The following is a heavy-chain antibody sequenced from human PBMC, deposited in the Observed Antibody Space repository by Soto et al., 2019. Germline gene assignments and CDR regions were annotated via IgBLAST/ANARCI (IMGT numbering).Heavy chain of an antibody. CDR1: GGSFTSNNW. Sequence: SETLSLTCAVSGGSFTSNNWWTWVRQPPGQGLEWIGEIYRTGSTNYNPSLKSRVTISLDKSENQFSLKVASLTAADTAVYYCASRDPGTSVDYWGQGTLVTVSS. CDR2: IYRTGST. CDR3: ASRDPGTSVDY. J-gene: IGHJ4*02. V-gene: IGHV4-4*02. D-gene: IGHD1-7*01.